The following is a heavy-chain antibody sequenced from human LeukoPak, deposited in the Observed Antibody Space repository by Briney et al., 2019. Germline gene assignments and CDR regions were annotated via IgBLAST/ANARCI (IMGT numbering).Heavy chain of an antibody. CDR3: AREITMVRVPNWFDP. V-gene: IGHV1-69*04. CDR1: GGTFSSYT. D-gene: IGHD3-10*01. J-gene: IGHJ5*02. Sequence: AVKVSCKASGGTFSSYTISWVRQAPGQGLEWMGRIIPILGIANYAQKFQGRVTITADKSTSTAYMELSSLRSEDTAVYYCAREITMVRVPNWFDPWGQGTLVTVS. CDR2: IIPILGIA.